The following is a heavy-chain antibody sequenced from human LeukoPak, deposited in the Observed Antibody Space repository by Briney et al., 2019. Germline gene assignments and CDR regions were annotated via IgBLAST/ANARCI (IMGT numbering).Heavy chain of an antibody. D-gene: IGHD1-1*01. CDR2: ISSNGGSS. CDR3: VKITSVTGGDC. V-gene: IGHV3-64D*09. CDR1: GFTFSSYA. Sequence: GGSLRLSCAASGFTFSSYAMNWARQAPGKGLEYVSGISSNGGSSFYADSVKGRFTISRDNSKNTLYLQMSSLRAEDTAVYYCVKITSVTGGDCWGQGTRLTVSS. J-gene: IGHJ4*02.